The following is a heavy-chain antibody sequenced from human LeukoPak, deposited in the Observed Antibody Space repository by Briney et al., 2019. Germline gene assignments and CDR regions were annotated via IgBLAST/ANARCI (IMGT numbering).Heavy chain of an antibody. Sequence: GGSLRLSCAAPGLNFSSYGMHWVRQAPGKGLEWVALICYDGSNTYYADSVKGRFTISRDNSKNTLYLQMNSLRAEDTAIYYCARTTPQLDYWGRGTLVTVSS. D-gene: IGHD4-17*01. J-gene: IGHJ4*02. CDR2: ICYDGSNT. CDR3: ARTTPQLDY. V-gene: IGHV3-33*01. CDR1: GLNFSSYG.